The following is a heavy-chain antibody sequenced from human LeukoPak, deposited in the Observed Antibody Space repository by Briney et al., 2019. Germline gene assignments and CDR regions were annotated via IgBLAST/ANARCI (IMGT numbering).Heavy chain of an antibody. J-gene: IGHJ6*02. CDR1: GFTFSSYG. CDR2: IGGGGVTT. Sequence: GRSLRLSCAASGFTFSSYGMHWVRQAPGKGLEWVSGIGGGGVTTYYAGSVKGRFTISRDNSKNTLYLQMNSLRADDTAIYYCARNQQLGGHSYYYYGMDVWGQGTTVTVSS. V-gene: IGHV3-23*01. D-gene: IGHD3-16*01. CDR3: ARNQQLGGHSYYYYGMDV.